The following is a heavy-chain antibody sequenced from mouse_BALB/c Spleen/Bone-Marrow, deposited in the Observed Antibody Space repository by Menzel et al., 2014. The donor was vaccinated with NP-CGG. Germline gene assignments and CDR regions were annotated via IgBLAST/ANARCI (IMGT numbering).Heavy chain of an antibody. D-gene: IGHD2-1*01. V-gene: IGHV5-6-4*01. J-gene: IGHJ4*01. CDR1: GFTFSSYT. CDR2: ISSGGSYT. Sequence: EVKVEESGGGLVKPGGSLKLSCAASGFTFSSYTMSWVRQTPEKRLEWVATISSGGSYTYYPDSVEGRFTISRDNAKNTLYLQMSSLKSEDTAMYYCTRDGKGNYDYAMDYWGQGTSVTVSS. CDR3: TRDGKGNYDYAMDY.